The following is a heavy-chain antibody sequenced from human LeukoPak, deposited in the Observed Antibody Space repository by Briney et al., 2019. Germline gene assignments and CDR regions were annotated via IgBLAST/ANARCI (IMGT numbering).Heavy chain of an antibody. J-gene: IGHJ4*02. D-gene: IGHD6-13*01. Sequence: SETLSLTCAVYGGSFSGYYWSWIRQPPGKGLEWIGEINHSGSTNYNPSLKSRVTISVDTSRNQFSLKLSSVTAADTAVYYCARERYSSSGHLDYWGQGTLVTVSS. CDR3: ARERYSSSGHLDY. CDR2: INHSGST. V-gene: IGHV4-34*01. CDR1: GGSFSGYY.